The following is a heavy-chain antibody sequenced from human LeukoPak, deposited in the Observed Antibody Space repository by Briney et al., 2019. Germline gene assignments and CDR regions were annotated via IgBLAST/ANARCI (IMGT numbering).Heavy chain of an antibody. J-gene: IGHJ5*02. V-gene: IGHV4-4*02. Sequence: SETLSLTCAVSGGSIGSGNWWSWVRQPPGKGLEWIGEIYHSGSTNYNSSLKSRVTISVDKSKNQFSLKLSSVTAADTAMYYCARGGTTVAGTFWFDPWSQGTLVTVSS. D-gene: IGHD6-19*01. CDR3: ARGGTTVAGTFWFDP. CDR1: GGSIGSGNW. CDR2: IYHSGST.